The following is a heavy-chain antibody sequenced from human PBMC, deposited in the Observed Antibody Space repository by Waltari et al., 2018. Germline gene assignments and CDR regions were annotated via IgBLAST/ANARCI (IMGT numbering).Heavy chain of an antibody. D-gene: IGHD3-3*01. J-gene: IGHJ4*02. CDR3: ARSYDFWSGYPLDY. CDR2: IAYNGRT. CDR1: GDSINNYY. Sequence: QMQLQESGPGLVKPSETLSLTCAVSGDSINNYYWAWIRQPPGKELEWIGYIAYNGRTNYNPSLRSRVTISVDTSKTRFSLKLSSVTAADTAVYYCARSYDFWSGYPLDYWGQGTLVTVSS. V-gene: IGHV4-59*01.